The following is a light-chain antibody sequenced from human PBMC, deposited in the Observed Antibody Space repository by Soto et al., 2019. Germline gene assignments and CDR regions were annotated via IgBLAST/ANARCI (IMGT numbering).Light chain of an antibody. J-gene: IGKJ2*01. CDR3: QQYGNSPNT. Sequence: IVLTQSPGTLSLSPGERATLSCRASQSVSSSYLAGYQQKPGQAPRLLIYGASSRASGIPDRFSGSGSGTDFTLTISRLEPEDFAVYYCQQYGNSPNTFGQGTKLEIK. CDR2: GAS. V-gene: IGKV3-20*01. CDR1: QSVSSSY.